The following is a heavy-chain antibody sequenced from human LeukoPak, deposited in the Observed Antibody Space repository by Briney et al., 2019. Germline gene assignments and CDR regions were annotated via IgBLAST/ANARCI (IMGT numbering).Heavy chain of an antibody. CDR3: ARGVPSGIDFFDP. D-gene: IGHD3-9*01. V-gene: IGHV3-7*01. Sequence: GGSLRLSCAASGFTFSTYWMTWVRQAPGKGLEWVANIKQDGSEQYYVDSVKGRFTISRDNAKNSLYLQINSLRADDTAIYYCARGVPSGIDFFDPWGQGTLVTVSS. J-gene: IGHJ5*02. CDR1: GFTFSTYW. CDR2: IKQDGSEQ.